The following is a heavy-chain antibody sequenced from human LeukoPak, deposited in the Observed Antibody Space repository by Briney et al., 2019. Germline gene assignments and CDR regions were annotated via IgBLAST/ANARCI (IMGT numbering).Heavy chain of an antibody. Sequence: PGRSLRLSCAASGCTFSNYGFHWVRQAPGKGLEWVAVIWYDGSKKYYADSVKGRFTISRDNSKNTLYLQMSSLRAEDTAVYYCARDYCTSTSCFDYWGQGTLVTVSS. CDR2: IWYDGSKK. CDR1: GCTFSNYG. V-gene: IGHV3-33*01. D-gene: IGHD2-2*01. CDR3: ARDYCTSTSCFDY. J-gene: IGHJ4*02.